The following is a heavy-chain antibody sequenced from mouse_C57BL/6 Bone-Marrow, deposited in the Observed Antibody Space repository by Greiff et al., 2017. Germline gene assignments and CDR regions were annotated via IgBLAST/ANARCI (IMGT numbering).Heavy chain of an antibody. Sequence: EVKLMESGEGLVKPGGSLKLSCAASGFTFSSYAMSWVRQTPEKRLEWVAYISSGGDYIYYADTVKGRFTISRDNARNTLYLQMSSLKSEDTAMYYCTRTYREAWFAYWGQGTLVTVSA. J-gene: IGHJ3*01. D-gene: IGHD5-1*01. V-gene: IGHV5-9-1*02. CDR1: GFTFSSYA. CDR2: ISSGGDYI. CDR3: TRTYREAWFAY.